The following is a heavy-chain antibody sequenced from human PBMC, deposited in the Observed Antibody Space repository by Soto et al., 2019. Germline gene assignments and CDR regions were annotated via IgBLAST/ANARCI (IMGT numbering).Heavy chain of an antibody. J-gene: IGHJ4*02. D-gene: IGHD3-9*01. CDR1: GFSMTNHA. CDR3: AREPKPFLTGYYDL. CDR2: ISSTGSKT. Sequence: EARLLESGGGLVQPGGSLRLSCVVSGFSMTNHALTWVRQAPGKGLEWVSSISSTGSKTYYADSIKGRFTISRDNSKNTVFLQMNSLRPDDMAFYFCAREPKPFLTGYYDLWGQGTLVTLSS. V-gene: IGHV3-23*01.